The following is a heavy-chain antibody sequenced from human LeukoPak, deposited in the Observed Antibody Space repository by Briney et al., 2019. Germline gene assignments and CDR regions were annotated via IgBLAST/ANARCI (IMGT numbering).Heavy chain of an antibody. CDR3: ARGSGETGGYYYVY. Sequence: SVKVSCKASGGSFSRYAISWVRQAPGQGLEWMGGIIPMFGTANYAQKFQGRVTITADESTRTAYMELRTLRSEDTAICYCARGSGETGGYYYVYWGRGTPVTVSS. CDR1: GGSFSRYA. D-gene: IGHD3-22*01. CDR2: IIPMFGTA. J-gene: IGHJ4*02. V-gene: IGHV1-69*01.